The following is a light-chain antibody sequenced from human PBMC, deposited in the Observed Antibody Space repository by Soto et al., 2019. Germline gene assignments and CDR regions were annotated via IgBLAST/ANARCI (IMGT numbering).Light chain of an antibody. CDR2: AAS. CDR3: LQDFDYPRT. J-gene: IGKJ1*01. V-gene: IGKV1-6*01. Sequence: ATQMTQSPSSLSASVGDTVTITCRASQGIRNELAWYQQAPGKAPKLLIYAASSVQSGVPSRFSGSGSDTDFTLTISSLQPEDFATYCCLQDFDYPRTFGQVTKVEI. CDR1: QGIRNE.